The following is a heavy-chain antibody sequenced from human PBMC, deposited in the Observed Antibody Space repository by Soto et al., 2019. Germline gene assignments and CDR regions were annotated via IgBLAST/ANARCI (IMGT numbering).Heavy chain of an antibody. CDR1: GGSISTVDYW. D-gene: IGHD7-27*01. V-gene: IGHV4-30-4*01. Sequence: QVQLQESGPGLVKPSQTLSLTYTVSGGSISTVDYWWSWIRQSPDMGLEWIGHIYDGGRTYNNPSLESRVTMSADTAQSQLSLTLSSVRAADTAVYYCARGPSGDKVDSWGQGTLVTVSS. J-gene: IGHJ4*02. CDR3: ARGPSGDKVDS. CDR2: IYDGGRT.